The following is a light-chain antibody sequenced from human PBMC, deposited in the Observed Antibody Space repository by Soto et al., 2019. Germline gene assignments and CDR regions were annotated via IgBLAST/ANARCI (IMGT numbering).Light chain of an antibody. J-gene: IGKJ1*01. CDR1: QSITIW. V-gene: IGKV1-5*01. Sequence: DIQMTQSPSTLSASVGDRVTITCRASQSITIWLAWYQQKPGKAPKLLIFDASSLERGVPSRFSGSGSGTEFTLTISSLQPDDFATYYCQQYNSYSWTFGQGTKVEIK. CDR2: DAS. CDR3: QQYNSYSWT.